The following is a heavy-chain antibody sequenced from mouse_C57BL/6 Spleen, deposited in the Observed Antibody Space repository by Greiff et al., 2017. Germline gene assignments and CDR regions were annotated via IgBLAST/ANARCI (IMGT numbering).Heavy chain of an antibody. CDR2: LDPETGGT. J-gene: IGHJ2*01. D-gene: IGHD1-1*01. V-gene: IGHV1-15*01. CDR1: GYTFTDYE. Sequence: QVQLQHSGAELVRPGASVTLSCTASGYTFTDYEMSWVKQTPVHGLGWIGALDPETGGTAYNQKFKGKGILTAAKSSSTAYMELRSLTSEDSAVYYCTRQNGSSPFDYWGQGTTLTVSS. CDR3: TRQNGSSPFDY.